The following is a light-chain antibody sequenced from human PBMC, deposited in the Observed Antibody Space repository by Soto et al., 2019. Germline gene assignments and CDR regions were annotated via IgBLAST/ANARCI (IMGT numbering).Light chain of an antibody. CDR3: QQYVGSPPKYT. Sequence: EIVLTQSPGTLSLSPGERATLSCRASQSVSSSSLAWYQQKPGQAPRLLIYAASSRASGIPGRFSGSGSGTDFTLTISRLVPEDFAVYYCQQYVGSPPKYTFGQGTKLEIK. CDR1: QSVSSSS. V-gene: IGKV3-20*01. CDR2: AAS. J-gene: IGKJ2*01.